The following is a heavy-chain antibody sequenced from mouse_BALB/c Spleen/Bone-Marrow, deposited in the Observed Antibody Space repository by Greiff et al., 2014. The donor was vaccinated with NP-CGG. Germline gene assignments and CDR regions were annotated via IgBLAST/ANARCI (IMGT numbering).Heavy chain of an antibody. CDR2: INPSSGYT. Sequence: QVQLQQSGAELARPGASVKMSCRASGYTFTTYTIHWVRQRPGQGLEWIGYINPSSGYTNYNQKFKDKATLTADKSSSTAYMQLSSLTSEDSAVYCCARRDDGYVFFDYWGQGTTLTVSS. CDR1: GYTFTTYT. J-gene: IGHJ2*01. CDR3: ARRDDGYVFFDY. D-gene: IGHD2-3*01. V-gene: IGHV1-4*01.